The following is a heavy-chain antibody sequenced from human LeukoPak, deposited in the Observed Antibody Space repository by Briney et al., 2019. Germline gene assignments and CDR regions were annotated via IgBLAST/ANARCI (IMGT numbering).Heavy chain of an antibody. Sequence: SETLSLTCTVSGGSISSSSYYWGWIRQPPGKGLEWIGSIYYSGSTYYNPSLKSRVTISVDTSKNQFSLKLSSVTAADTAVYYCARVDSRRVGVDYWGQGTLVTVSS. CDR2: IYYSGST. V-gene: IGHV4-39*07. CDR1: GGSISSSSYY. J-gene: IGHJ4*02. CDR3: ARVDSRRVGVDY. D-gene: IGHD1-26*01.